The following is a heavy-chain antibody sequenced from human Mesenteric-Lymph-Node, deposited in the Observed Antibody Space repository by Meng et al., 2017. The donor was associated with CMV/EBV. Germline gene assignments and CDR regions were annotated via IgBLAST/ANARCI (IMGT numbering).Heavy chain of an antibody. J-gene: IGHJ6*02. D-gene: IGHD2-2*01. Sequence: GESLKISCAASGFTFSSYSMNWVRQAPGKGLEWVSSISSSSSYIYYADSVKGRFPISRDNAKNSLYLQMNSLRAEDTAVYYCARVGPAAATYYYYYGMDVWGQGTTVTVSS. CDR3: ARVGPAAATYYYYYGMDV. V-gene: IGHV3-21*01. CDR2: ISSSSSYI. CDR1: GFTFSSYS.